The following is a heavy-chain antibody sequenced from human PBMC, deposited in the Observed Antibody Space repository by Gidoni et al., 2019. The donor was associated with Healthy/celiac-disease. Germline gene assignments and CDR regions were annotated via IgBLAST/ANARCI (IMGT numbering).Heavy chain of an antibody. D-gene: IGHD1-26*01. Sequence: QVQLQQWGAGLLKPSETLSLTGAVYGGSFSGYYWSWIRQPPWKGLEWIGEINHSGSTNYNPSLKSRVTISVDTSKNQFSLKLSSVTAADTAVYYCARVARGSYRLDYWGQGTLVTVSS. V-gene: IGHV4-34*01. CDR3: ARVARGSYRLDY. CDR1: GGSFSGYY. J-gene: IGHJ4*02. CDR2: INHSGST.